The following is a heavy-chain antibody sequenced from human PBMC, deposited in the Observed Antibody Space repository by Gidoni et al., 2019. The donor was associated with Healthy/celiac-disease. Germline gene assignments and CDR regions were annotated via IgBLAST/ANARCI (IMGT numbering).Heavy chain of an antibody. J-gene: IGHJ6*02. CDR1: GGSISSYY. Sequence: QVQLQESGPGLVKPSETLSLTCTVSGGSISSYYWSWIRQPPGKGLEWLGYIYYSGSTNYNPSLKSRVTISVDTSKNQFSLKLSSVTAADTAVYYCARKGRYYDFWSGYYYYGMDVWGQGTTVTVSS. V-gene: IGHV4-59*01. CDR2: IYYSGST. D-gene: IGHD3-3*01. CDR3: ARKGRYYDFWSGYYYYGMDV.